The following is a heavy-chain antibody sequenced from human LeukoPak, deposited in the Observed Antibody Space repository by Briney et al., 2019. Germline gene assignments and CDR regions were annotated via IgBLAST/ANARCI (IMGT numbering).Heavy chain of an antibody. V-gene: IGHV4-39*07. CDR1: GGSISSSSYY. D-gene: IGHD6-19*01. Sequence: KTSETLSLTCTVSGGSISSSSYYWGWIRQPPGKGLEWIGSIYYSGSTYYNPSLKSRVTISVDTSKNQFSLRLSSVTAADTAVYYCAQSPNGGGWTTNFDCWGQGTLVTVSS. J-gene: IGHJ4*02. CDR3: AQSPNGGGWTTNFDC. CDR2: IYYSGST.